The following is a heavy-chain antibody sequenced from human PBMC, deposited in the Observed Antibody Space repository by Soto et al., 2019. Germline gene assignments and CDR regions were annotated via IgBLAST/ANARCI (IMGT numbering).Heavy chain of an antibody. CDR2: INTGGAT. Sequence: EVHLVESGGGLVQPGGSLRLSCAVSGFNFSSHWMHWVRQVPGKGLQWVSRINTGGATNYADFVEGRFTISRDNSKNTLYLQMNSLRGEDTAQYYCVRGTTDWYGVDLWGRGTLVTVSS. CDR1: GFNFSSHW. D-gene: IGHD3-10*01. J-gene: IGHJ5*02. V-gene: IGHV3-74*01. CDR3: VRGTTDWYGVDL.